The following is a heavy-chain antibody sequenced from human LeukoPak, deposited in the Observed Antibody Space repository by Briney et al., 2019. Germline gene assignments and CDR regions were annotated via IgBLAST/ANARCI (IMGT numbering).Heavy chain of an antibody. J-gene: IGHJ4*02. CDR1: RITFSIHS. V-gene: IGHV3-23*01. Sequence: PGGCLRLSCAASRITFSIHSMSWVRESQERGLEWVSAISGSGGSIYYADSVKGRLTISRDNSKNTLYLQMNSVRAEETAVYYCANHTGGTDYWGKGNLVTVSS. CDR2: ISGSGGSI. D-gene: IGHD3-16*01. CDR3: ANHTGGTDY.